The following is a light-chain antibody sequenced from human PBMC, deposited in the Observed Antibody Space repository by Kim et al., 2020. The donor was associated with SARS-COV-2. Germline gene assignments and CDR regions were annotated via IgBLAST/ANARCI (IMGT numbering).Light chain of an antibody. CDR1: TGPVTSDHY. CDR2: DTS. CDR3: LVYSPVRV. J-gene: IGLJ3*02. Sequence: QAVVTQEPSLTVSPGGTGTRTCGSSTGPVTSDHYPHWIHQKAGQAPRTLVYDTSNKHSWTPARFSGSLLGGKAALTLSGALPEDEADYYCLVYSPVRVFGGGTQLTVL. V-gene: IGLV7-46*01.